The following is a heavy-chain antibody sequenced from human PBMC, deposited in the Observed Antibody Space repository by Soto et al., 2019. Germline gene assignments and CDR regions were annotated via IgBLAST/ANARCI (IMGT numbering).Heavy chain of an antibody. CDR3: VKGLSGFYYYYTMDV. V-gene: IGHV3-64D*06. D-gene: IGHD3-16*01. CDR2: ITSNGGST. CDR1: GFTFSGFA. Sequence: EVQLVESGGGLVQPGGSLRLSCSASGFTFSGFAMPWVRQAPGKGLEYVSAITSNGGSTYYADSVKGRFTISRDNSKNTLYLQMASLRAEDTAVYYCVKGLSGFYYYYTMDVWGQGTTVTVSS. J-gene: IGHJ6*02.